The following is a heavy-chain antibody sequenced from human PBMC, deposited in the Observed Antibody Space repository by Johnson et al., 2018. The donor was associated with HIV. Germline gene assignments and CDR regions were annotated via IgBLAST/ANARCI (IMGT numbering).Heavy chain of an antibody. J-gene: IGHJ3*02. CDR2: IWYDGSNT. D-gene: IGHD7-27*01. CDR1: GFTFSSYG. V-gene: IGHV3-33*01. CDR3: APLGDAFDI. Sequence: QVQLVESGGGVVQPGRSLRLSCAASGFTFSSYGMHWVRQAPGKGLEWVAVIWYDGSNTYYADSVKGRFTISRDNSKNTLYLQMNSLRAEDTAVYYCAPLGDAFDIWGQGTMVTVSS.